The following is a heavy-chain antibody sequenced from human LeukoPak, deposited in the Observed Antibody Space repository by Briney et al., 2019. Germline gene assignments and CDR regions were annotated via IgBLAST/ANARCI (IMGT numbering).Heavy chain of an antibody. D-gene: IGHD6-13*01. V-gene: IGHV3-53*01. Sequence: AGGSLRLSCAASGFTFSSYAMSWVRQAPGKGLEWVSVIYSGGSTYYADSVKGRFTISRDNSKNTLYLQMNSLRAEDTAVYYCARDLAAAGWFDPWGQGTLVTVSS. J-gene: IGHJ5*02. CDR3: ARDLAAAGWFDP. CDR1: GFTFSSYA. CDR2: IYSGGST.